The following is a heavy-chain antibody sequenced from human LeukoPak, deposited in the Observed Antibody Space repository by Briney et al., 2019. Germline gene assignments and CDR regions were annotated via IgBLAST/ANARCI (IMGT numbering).Heavy chain of an antibody. J-gene: IGHJ4*02. CDR2: ISSSSTYI. CDR3: ARDRDYGVNSGFDY. V-gene: IGHV3-21*01. CDR1: GFTFSSYS. Sequence: GRSLRLSCAASGFTFSSYSMNWVRQAPGKGLEWVSSISSSSTYIYYADSVKGRFTISRDNARNSLYLQMNSLRAEDTAVYYCARDRDYGVNSGFDYWGQGTLVTVSS. D-gene: IGHD4-23*01.